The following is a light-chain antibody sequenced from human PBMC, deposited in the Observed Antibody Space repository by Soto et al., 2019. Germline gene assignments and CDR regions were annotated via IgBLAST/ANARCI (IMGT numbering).Light chain of an antibody. Sequence: EIVLTQSPATLSLSPGERATLSCRASQSVSSYLAWYQHKPGQAPRLLIYDASNRAPGIPARFSGSGSGTDFTLTINSLEPEDFAVYYCQHRSNWYTFGQGTKLEVK. CDR3: QHRSNWYT. J-gene: IGKJ2*01. V-gene: IGKV3-11*01. CDR2: DAS. CDR1: QSVSSY.